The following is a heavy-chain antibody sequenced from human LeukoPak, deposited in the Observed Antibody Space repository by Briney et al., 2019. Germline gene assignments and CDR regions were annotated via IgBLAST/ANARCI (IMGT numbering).Heavy chain of an antibody. CDR3: ARRRYYYDSSGYYYGGSSYYYFDY. D-gene: IGHD3-22*01. CDR1: GYSFTSYW. Sequence: GESLKTSCKGSGYSFTSYWIGWVRQMPGKGLEWMGIIYPGDSDTRYSPSFQGQVTISADKSISTAYLQWSSLKASDTAMYYCARRRYYYDSSGYYYGGSSYYYFDYWGQGALVTVSS. J-gene: IGHJ4*02. V-gene: IGHV5-51*01. CDR2: IYPGDSDT.